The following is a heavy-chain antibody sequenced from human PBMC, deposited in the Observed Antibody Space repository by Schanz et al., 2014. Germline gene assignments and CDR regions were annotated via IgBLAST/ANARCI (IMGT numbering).Heavy chain of an antibody. CDR1: GYIFINSG. D-gene: IGHD3-9*01. Sequence: QIQLVQSGPEVKKPGATVKVSCEASGYIFINSGISWVRQAPGQGLEWMGWISVYNHNKEYDQKFQGRVTMTTDTATSTAYMALTDLRSDDTAVYYCAKAEYDILTDSYSRLDPWGQGTLVTVSS. CDR2: ISVYNHNK. CDR3: AKAEYDILTDSYSRLDP. J-gene: IGHJ5*02. V-gene: IGHV1-18*01.